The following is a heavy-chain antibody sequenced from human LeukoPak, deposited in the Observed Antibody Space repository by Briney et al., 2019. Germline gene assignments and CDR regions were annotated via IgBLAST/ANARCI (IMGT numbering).Heavy chain of an antibody. CDR2: IYSGGNP. V-gene: IGHV3-53*01. Sequence: GGSLRLSCAASGFSVSNYYMSWVRQAPGKGLEWVSVIYSGGNPYYGDLVEGRFTISRDNSKNTLYLQMNSLRAEDTAIYYCVRNDYGDYGDWGQGTLVTVSS. CDR3: VRNDYGDYGD. D-gene: IGHD4-17*01. J-gene: IGHJ4*02. CDR1: GFSVSNYY.